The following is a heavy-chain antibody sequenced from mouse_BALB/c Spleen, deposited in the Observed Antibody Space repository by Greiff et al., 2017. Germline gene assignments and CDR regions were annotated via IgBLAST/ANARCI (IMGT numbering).Heavy chain of an antibody. J-gene: IGHJ2*01. Sequence: EVKVEESGGGLVQPGGSMKLSCVASGFTLSNYWMNWVRQSPEKGLEWVAEIRLKSNNYATHYAESVKGRFTISRDDSKSSVYLQMNNLRAEDTGIYYCTREGRTNFDYWGQGTTLTVSS. CDR2: IRLKSNNYAT. CDR3: TREGRTNFDY. CDR1: GFTLSNYW. V-gene: IGHV6-6*02. D-gene: IGHD1-3*01.